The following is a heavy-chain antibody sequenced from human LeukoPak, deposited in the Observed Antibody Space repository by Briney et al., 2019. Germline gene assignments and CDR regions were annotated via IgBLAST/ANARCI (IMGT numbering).Heavy chain of an antibody. J-gene: IGHJ4*02. Sequence: SETLSLTCTVSGGSISSYYWSWIRQPAGKGLEWIGRIYTSGSTNYNPSLKSRVTMSVDTSRNQFSLKLSSVTAADTAVYYCARGAYYYDSSGYTYDYWGQGTLVTVSS. CDR3: ARGAYYYDSSGYTYDY. CDR2: IYTSGST. CDR1: GGSISSYY. V-gene: IGHV4-4*07. D-gene: IGHD3-22*01.